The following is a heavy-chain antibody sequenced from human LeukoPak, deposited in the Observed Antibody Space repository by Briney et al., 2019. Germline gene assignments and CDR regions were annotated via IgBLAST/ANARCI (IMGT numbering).Heavy chain of an antibody. V-gene: IGHV3-23*01. CDR3: AKDLVAITFYFDY. CDR2: ISPRGDIT. D-gene: IGHD3-22*01. J-gene: IGHJ4*02. Sequence: PGGTLRLSCAASGFSFRSHGMNWVRQAPGKGLEWVSGISPRGDITYYKDSVRGRFTISRDNSKNTLYLQMNSLRGEDTAVYYCAKDLVAITFYFDYWGQGALVTVSS. CDR1: GFSFRSHG.